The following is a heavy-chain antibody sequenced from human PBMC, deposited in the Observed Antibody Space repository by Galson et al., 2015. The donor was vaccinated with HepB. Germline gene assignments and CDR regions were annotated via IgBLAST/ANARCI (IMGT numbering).Heavy chain of an antibody. V-gene: IGHV3-7*01. D-gene: IGHD1-1*01. J-gene: IGHJ5*02. CDR3: ARDLFPELEPAWFDP. CDR2: IKQDGSEK. Sequence: SLRLSCAASGFTFSSYWMSWVRQAPGKGLEWVANIKQDGSEKYYVDSVKGRFTISRDNAKNSLYLQMNSLRAEDTAVYYCARDLFPELEPAWFDPWGQGTLVTVSS. CDR1: GFTFSSYW.